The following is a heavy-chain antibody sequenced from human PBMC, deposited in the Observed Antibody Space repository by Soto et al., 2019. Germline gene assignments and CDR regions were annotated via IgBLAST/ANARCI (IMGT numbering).Heavy chain of an antibody. Sequence: QLQLQESGPGLVKPSETLSLTCTVSGGSISSSSYYWGWIRQPPGKGLEWIGSIYYSGSTYYNPSLKSRVTISVDTSKNQFSLKLSSVTAADTAVYYCARLEGREEVGIDYWGQGTLVTVSS. J-gene: IGHJ4*02. CDR3: ARLEGREEVGIDY. CDR1: GGSISSSSYY. D-gene: IGHD7-27*01. CDR2: IYYSGST. V-gene: IGHV4-39*01.